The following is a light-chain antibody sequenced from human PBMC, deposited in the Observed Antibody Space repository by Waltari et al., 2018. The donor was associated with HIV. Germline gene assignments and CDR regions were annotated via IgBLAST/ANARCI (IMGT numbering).Light chain of an antibody. Sequence: DIQMTQSPSSVSASVGDRITITCRASHNISSWLAWYQQRPGKAPKLLISDASTLQSGVPSRFSGSGSGRDFTLTINSLQAEDFATYYCQQANSFFSFTFGQGTRLEIK. J-gene: IGKJ5*01. CDR2: DAS. CDR1: HNISSW. V-gene: IGKV1-12*02. CDR3: QQANSFFSFT.